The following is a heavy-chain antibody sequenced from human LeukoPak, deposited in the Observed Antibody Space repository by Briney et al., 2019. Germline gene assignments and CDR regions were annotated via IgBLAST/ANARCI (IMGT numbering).Heavy chain of an antibody. D-gene: IGHD3-16*02. CDR3: ARLYRANYYYYYYMDV. J-gene: IGHJ6*03. CDR1: GGSFSGYY. V-gene: IGHV4-34*01. Sequence: SETLSLTCAVYGGSFSGYYWSWIRQPPGKGLEWIGEINHSGSTNYNPSLKSRVTISVDTSKNQFSLKLSSVTAADTAVYYRARLYRANYYYYYYMDVWGKGTTVTVSS. CDR2: INHSGST.